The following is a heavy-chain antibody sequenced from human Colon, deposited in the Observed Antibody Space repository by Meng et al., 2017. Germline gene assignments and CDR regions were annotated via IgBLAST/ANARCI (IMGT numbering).Heavy chain of an antibody. CDR2: INHTGNT. J-gene: IGHJ4*02. V-gene: IGHV4-34*10. D-gene: IGHD6-19*01. CDR3: ARSVRLGVAGKSGAY. Sequence: VQPQGPGPGLVRPSGTLSLTCAVYGWSFSGYSWSWIRQPPGKGLEWIGEINHTGNTSYNPSLKSRLTISVDTSKNQFSLNLSSVTAADTALYYCARSVRLGVAGKSGAYWGQGTLVTVSS. CDR1: GWSFSGYS.